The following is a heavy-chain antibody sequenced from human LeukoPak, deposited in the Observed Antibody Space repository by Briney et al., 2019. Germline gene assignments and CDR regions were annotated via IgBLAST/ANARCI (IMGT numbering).Heavy chain of an antibody. D-gene: IGHD6-13*01. Sequence: GRSLRLSCAASGFTFSSYGMHWVRQAQGKGMEWGAVIWYDGSNKYYADPVKGRFTISRDNSKNTLYLQMNSLRAEDTAVYYCARFGSDIAAAGTDDAFDIWGQGTMVTVSS. V-gene: IGHV3-33*01. CDR1: GFTFSSYG. CDR3: ARFGSDIAAAGTDDAFDI. CDR2: IWYDGSNK. J-gene: IGHJ3*02.